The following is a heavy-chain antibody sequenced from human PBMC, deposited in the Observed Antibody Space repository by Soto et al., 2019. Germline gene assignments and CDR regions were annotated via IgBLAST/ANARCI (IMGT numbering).Heavy chain of an antibody. J-gene: IGHJ4*02. CDR1: GLTVSSHW. V-gene: IGHV3-74*01. CDR2: INSDGSST. CDR3: ASPRLSGFSSSWYSSSLDY. D-gene: IGHD6-13*01. Sequence: ELQLVESGGGLVQRGGSLRLSCAASGLTVSSHWMHWVRQAPGKGLVWVSRINSDGSSTSYADSVKGRFTISRDNAKNTLYLQMNSLRAEDTAVYYCASPRLSGFSSSWYSSSLDYWGQGTLVTVSS.